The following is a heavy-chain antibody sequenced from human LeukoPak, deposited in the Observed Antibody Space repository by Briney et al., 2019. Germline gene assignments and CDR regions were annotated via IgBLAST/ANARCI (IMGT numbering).Heavy chain of an antibody. Sequence: GGSLRLSCAASGFTFSRYSMTWVRQAPGKGLEWVSYISSSSSTIYYADSVKGRFTISRDNAKNSLYLQMNSLRAEDTAVDYCARADCGGDCYFVDDYWGQGTLVTVSS. V-gene: IGHV3-48*01. CDR2: ISSSSSTI. D-gene: IGHD2-21*02. J-gene: IGHJ4*02. CDR3: ARADCGGDCYFVDDY. CDR1: GFTFSRYS.